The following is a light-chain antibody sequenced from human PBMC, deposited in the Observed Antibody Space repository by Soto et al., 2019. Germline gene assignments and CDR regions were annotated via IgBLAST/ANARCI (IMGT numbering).Light chain of an antibody. CDR1: SSDVGGYNY. CDR3: SSYAGSNNLV. Sequence: QSALTQPPSASGSLGQSVTISCTGTSSDVGGYNYVSWYQQHPGKAPKLLIYYVSHRPSGVPDRFSGSKSGNTASLTVSGLQAEDEADYYCSSYAGSNNLVFGTGTKLTVL. CDR2: YVS. V-gene: IGLV2-8*01. J-gene: IGLJ1*01.